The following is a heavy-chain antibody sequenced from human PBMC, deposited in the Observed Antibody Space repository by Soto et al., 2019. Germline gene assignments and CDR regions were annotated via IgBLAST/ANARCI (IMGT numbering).Heavy chain of an antibody. J-gene: IGHJ2*01. CDR3: AFRGELSRWYFDL. CDR1: GGSFSGYY. D-gene: IGHD3-16*02. V-gene: IGHV4-34*01. Sequence: QVQLQQWGAGLLKPSETLSLTCAVYGGSFSGYYWSWIRQPPGKGLEWIGEINHSGSTNYNPSLKSRVTISVDTSKNQFSLKLSSVTAADTAVYYCAFRGELSRWYFDLWGRGTLVTVSS. CDR2: INHSGST.